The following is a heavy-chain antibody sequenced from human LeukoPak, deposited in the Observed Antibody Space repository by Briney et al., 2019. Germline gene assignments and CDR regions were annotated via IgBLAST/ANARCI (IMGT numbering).Heavy chain of an antibody. CDR3: ASDLPWPWCYYDSIGVFEI. V-gene: IGHV3-11*04. Sequence: GGSLRLSCAASGFTFSDYYMSWIRQAPGKGLEWVAYISSSGSTIYYADSVKGRFTISRDNAKNSLYLQMNTLRAEDTAVYYCASDLPWPWCYYDSIGVFEIWGQGQMVTVSS. CDR1: GFTFSDYY. CDR2: ISSSGSTI. J-gene: IGHJ3*02. D-gene: IGHD3-22*01.